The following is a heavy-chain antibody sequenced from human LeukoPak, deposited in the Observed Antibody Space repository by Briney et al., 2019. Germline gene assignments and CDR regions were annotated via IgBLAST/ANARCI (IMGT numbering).Heavy chain of an antibody. CDR1: GGPISSLY. CDR2: IYYSGST. D-gene: IGHD3-10*01. V-gene: IGHV4-59*11. Sequence: SETLSVTWTVFGGPISSLYCSWIGQAPGKGLEWIGYIYYSGSTNYNPSLKGRVTISVDTSKNQFSLKLSSVTAADTAVYYCARDGSRVGGNAFDIWGQGTMVTVSS. CDR3: ARDGSRVGGNAFDI. J-gene: IGHJ3*02.